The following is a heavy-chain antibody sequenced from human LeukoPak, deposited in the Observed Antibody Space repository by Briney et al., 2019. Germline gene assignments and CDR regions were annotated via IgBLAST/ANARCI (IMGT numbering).Heavy chain of an antibody. CDR3: ARGRYYYDSSGYYYYSGDFDY. J-gene: IGHJ4*02. CDR2: INHSGST. V-gene: IGHV4-34*01. Sequence: SETLSLTCAVYGGSFSGYCWSWIRQPPGKGLEWIGEINHSGSTNYNPSLKSRVTISVDTSKNQFSLKLSSVTAADTAVYYCARGRYYYDSSGYYYYSGDFDYWGQGTLVTVSS. CDR1: GGSFSGYC. D-gene: IGHD3-22*01.